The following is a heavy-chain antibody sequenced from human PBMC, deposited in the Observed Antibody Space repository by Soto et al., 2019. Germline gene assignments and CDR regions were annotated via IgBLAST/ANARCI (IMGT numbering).Heavy chain of an antibody. J-gene: IGHJ4*02. Sequence: EVQLLESGGGLVQPGGSLRLSCAASGFTFSSYAMSWVRQAPGKGLEWVSAISGSGGSTYYAASVKGRFTISRDNSKNTLYLQMNSLRAEDTAVYYCAKDGLTYYDFWSGHRNFDYWGQGTLVTVSS. D-gene: IGHD3-3*01. V-gene: IGHV3-23*01. CDR3: AKDGLTYYDFWSGHRNFDY. CDR1: GFTFSSYA. CDR2: ISGSGGST.